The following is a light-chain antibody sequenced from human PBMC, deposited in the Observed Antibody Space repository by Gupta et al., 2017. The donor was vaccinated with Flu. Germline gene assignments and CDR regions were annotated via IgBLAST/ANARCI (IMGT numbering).Light chain of an antibody. CDR1: SSDVGRSDS. Sequence: QSALTQPASGSGSPGPSITISCTGTSSDVGRSDSVSWYQQYPGKAPKLIIYDVTTRPSGVSSRFSGSKSGNTASLTISGLEAEDESDYYCSSYTSTNTFYVFGTGTTVTVL. CDR2: DVT. V-gene: IGLV2-14*01. CDR3: SSYTSTNTFYV. J-gene: IGLJ1*01.